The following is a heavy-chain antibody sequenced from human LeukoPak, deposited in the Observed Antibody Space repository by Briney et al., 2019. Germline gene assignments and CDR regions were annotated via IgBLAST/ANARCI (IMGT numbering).Heavy chain of an antibody. Sequence: ASVKVSCKTSGYIFTSFDISWVRQAAGQGLEWMGWMNPNSGKTGYSQRFQGRVTMTRSTSISTAYMELSGLRSDDTAIYYCARGLGYCTNGVCSDDYWGQGTLVTVPS. CDR3: ARGLGYCTNGVCSDDY. J-gene: IGHJ4*02. D-gene: IGHD2-8*01. CDR2: MNPNSGKT. V-gene: IGHV1-8*01. CDR1: GYIFTSFD.